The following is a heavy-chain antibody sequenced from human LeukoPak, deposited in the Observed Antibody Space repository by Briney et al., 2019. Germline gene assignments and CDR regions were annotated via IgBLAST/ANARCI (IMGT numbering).Heavy chain of an antibody. J-gene: IGHJ1*01. Sequence: ASVKVSCKASGYTFTSYGISWVRQAPGQGLEWMGIINPSGGSTSYAQKFQGRVTMTRDTSTSTVYMELSSLRSEDTAVYYCARAVVVPAARRLEYFQHWGQGTLVTVSS. CDR2: INPSGGST. CDR3: ARAVVVPAARRLEYFQH. V-gene: IGHV1-46*01. D-gene: IGHD2-2*01. CDR1: GYTFTSYG.